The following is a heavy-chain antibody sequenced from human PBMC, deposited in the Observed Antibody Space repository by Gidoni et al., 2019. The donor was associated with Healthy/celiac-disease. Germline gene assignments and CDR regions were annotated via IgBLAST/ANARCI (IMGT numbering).Heavy chain of an antibody. CDR2: ISGSGGST. V-gene: IGHV3-23*01. D-gene: IGHD6-6*01. CDR3: AKDHEFGIAARPLFDY. CDR1: GFTFSSYA. Sequence: EVQLLESGGGLVQPGGSLRLSCAASGFTFSSYAMSWVRQAPGKGLEWVSAISGSGGSTYYADSVKGRFTISRDNSKNTLYLQMNSLRAEDTAVYYCAKDHEFGIAARPLFDYWGQGTLVTVSS. J-gene: IGHJ4*02.